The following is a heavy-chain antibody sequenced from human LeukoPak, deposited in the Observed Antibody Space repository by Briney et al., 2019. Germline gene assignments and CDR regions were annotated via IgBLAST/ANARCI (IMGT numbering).Heavy chain of an antibody. CDR1: GYTFTSYD. CDR3: ASFPCSGGSCYAHYGMDV. CDR2: MNPNSGNT. D-gene: IGHD2-15*01. Sequence: ASVKVPCKASGYTFTSYDINWVRQATGQGLEWMGWMNPNSGNTGYAQKFQGRVTMTRNTSISTAYMELSSLRSEDTAVYYCASFPCSGGSCYAHYGMDVWGQGTTVTVSS. J-gene: IGHJ6*02. V-gene: IGHV1-8*01.